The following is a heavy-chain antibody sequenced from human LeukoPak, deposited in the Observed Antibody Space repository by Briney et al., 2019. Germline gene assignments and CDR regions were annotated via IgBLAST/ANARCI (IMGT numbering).Heavy chain of an antibody. V-gene: IGHV3-30*03. J-gene: IGHJ4*02. Sequence: PGGSLRLSCAASGFTFSSYGMHWVRQAPGKGLEWVAVISYDGSNKYYADSVKGRFTISRDNAKNTLYLQMNSLRAEDTAVYYCASSFWSGYYDFWGQGTLVTVSS. CDR3: ASSFWSGYYDF. CDR1: GFTFSSYG. CDR2: ISYDGSNK. D-gene: IGHD3-3*01.